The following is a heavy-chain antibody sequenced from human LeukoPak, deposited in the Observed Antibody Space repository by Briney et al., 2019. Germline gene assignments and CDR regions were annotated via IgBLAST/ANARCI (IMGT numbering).Heavy chain of an antibody. CDR1: GFTFSSYS. D-gene: IGHD3-9*01. CDR3: ASAFLTGYSDAFDI. J-gene: IGHJ3*02. CDR2: ISGSGGST. V-gene: IGHV3-21*01. Sequence: PGGSLRLSCAASGFTFSSYSVNWVRQAPGKGLEWVSAISGSGGSTYYADSVKGRFTISRDNAKNSLYLQMNSLRAEDTAVYYCASAFLTGYSDAFDIWGQGTMVTVSS.